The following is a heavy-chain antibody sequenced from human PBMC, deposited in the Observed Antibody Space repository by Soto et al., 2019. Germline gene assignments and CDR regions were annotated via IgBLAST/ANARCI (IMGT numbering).Heavy chain of an antibody. CDR2: ISEDEGNK. D-gene: IGHD6-19*01. V-gene: IGHV3-30-3*01. CDR3: ARRLTSTVSALGY. CDR1: GLTFTSYA. Sequence: QVHLVESGGGVVQAGRSLRLSCTASGLTFTSYAIHWVRQAPGKGLEWVSLISEDEGNKYFAESVRGRFLISRDNSKNTVYLQMNSLRPEDTAEYFCARRLTSTVSALGYWGQGTLVTVSS. J-gene: IGHJ4*02.